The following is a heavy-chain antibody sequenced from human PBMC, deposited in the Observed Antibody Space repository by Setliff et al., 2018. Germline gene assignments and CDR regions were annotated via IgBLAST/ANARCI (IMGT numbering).Heavy chain of an antibody. CDR1: GFKFDDHV. J-gene: IGHJ3*02. D-gene: IGHD2-15*01. V-gene: IGHV3-9*01. Sequence: HPGGSLRLSCVASGFKFDDHVMYWVRQVPGKGLEWVAGITWNSDNTGYADSVQGRFTIFRDNAKNTVYMELNSLRVDDTAVYYCARLPGYCNGGNCYGYYTFDIWGQGTIVTVSS. CDR2: ITWNSDNT. CDR3: ARLPGYCNGGNCYGYYTFDI.